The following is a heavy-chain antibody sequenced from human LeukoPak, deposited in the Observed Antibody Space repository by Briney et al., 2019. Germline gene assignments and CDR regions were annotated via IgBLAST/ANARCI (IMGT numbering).Heavy chain of an antibody. D-gene: IGHD2/OR15-2a*01. CDR1: GFRFDDYA. J-gene: IGHJ3*02. Sequence: GGSLRLSCAASGFRFDDYAMHWVRQVPGKGLECVSIIYNDGSTYYADSMKGRFTISRDNSKNTLYLQVNSLRAEDTAMYYCARNILFAFDIWGQGTMVTVSS. CDR3: ARNILFAFDI. V-gene: IGHV3-53*01. CDR2: IYNDGST.